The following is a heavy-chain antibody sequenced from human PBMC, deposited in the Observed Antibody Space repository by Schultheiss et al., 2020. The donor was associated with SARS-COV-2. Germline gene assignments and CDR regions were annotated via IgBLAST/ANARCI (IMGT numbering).Heavy chain of an antibody. Sequence: GGSLRLSCAASGFTFSDHYMEWVRQAPGKGLEWVGRIRNKANSYSTYYAASVKGRFTISRDDSKNTLYLQMNSLRAEDTAVYYCARDPDPYYYYGMDVWGQGTTVTVSS. CDR3: ARDPDPYYYYGMDV. V-gene: IGHV3-72*01. CDR2: IRNKANSYST. CDR1: GFTFSDHY. D-gene: IGHD1-14*01. J-gene: IGHJ6*02.